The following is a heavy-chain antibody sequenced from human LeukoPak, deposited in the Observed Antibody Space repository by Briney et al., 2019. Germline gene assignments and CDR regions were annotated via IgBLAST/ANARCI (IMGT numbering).Heavy chain of an antibody. CDR2: ISSSGSTI. J-gene: IGHJ3*02. Sequence: GGSLRLSCAASGFTFSSYEMNWVRQAPGKGLEWGSYISSSGSTIYYADSVKGRFTISRDNAKNSLDLQMNSLRAEDTAVYYCAGMHSGSYYYWAFDIWGQGTMVTVSS. CDR1: GFTFSSYE. CDR3: AGMHSGSYYYWAFDI. V-gene: IGHV3-48*03. D-gene: IGHD1-26*01.